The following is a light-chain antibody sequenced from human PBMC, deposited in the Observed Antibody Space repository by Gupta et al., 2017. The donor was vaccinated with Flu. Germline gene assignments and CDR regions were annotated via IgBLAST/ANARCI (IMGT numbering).Light chain of an antibody. V-gene: IGLV2-11*01. Sequence: SSDVRRYDFVSWYQQHPGRAPKLMIYDVSKRPSGVPDRFSGSKSGNTASLTISGLQAEDEADYYCCSYAGSYTWVFGGGTKLTVL. CDR2: DVS. J-gene: IGLJ3*02. CDR3: CSYAGSYTWV. CDR1: SSDVRRYDF.